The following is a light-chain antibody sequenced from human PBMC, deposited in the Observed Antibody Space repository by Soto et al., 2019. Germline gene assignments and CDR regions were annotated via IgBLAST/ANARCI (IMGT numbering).Light chain of an antibody. J-gene: IGKJ5*01. Sequence: DIQLTQSPSLLSASVGARVTITCRASQGSSIYLAWYQQKPGKAPKLLIYAASTLQSGVPSRFSGSGSGTEFTLTISSLQPEDFATYYCQQLNSYLITFGQGTRLEIK. CDR3: QQLNSYLIT. CDR1: QGSSIY. CDR2: AAS. V-gene: IGKV1-9*01.